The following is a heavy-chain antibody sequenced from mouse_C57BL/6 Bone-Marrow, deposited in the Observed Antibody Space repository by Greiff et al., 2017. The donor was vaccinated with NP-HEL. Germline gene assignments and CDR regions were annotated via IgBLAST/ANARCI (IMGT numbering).Heavy chain of an antibody. V-gene: IGHV1-80*01. CDR1: GYAFSSYW. D-gene: IGHD1-1*01. CDR3: GRGGSMTRVVARYVDV. Sequence: QVQLQQSGAELVKPGASVKISCKASGYAFSSYWMNWVKQRPGQGLEWIGQIYPGDGDTNYNGKFKGKATLTADKSSSTAYMQLSSLTSEDSAVCFCGRGGSMTRVVARYVDVWGTGTTVTVSS. CDR2: IYPGDGDT. J-gene: IGHJ1*03.